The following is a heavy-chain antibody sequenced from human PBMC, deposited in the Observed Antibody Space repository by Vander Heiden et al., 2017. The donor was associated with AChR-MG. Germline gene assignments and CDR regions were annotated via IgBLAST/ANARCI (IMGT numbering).Heavy chain of an antibody. Sequence: QVQLPESGPGLGKPSQTPSLTPTVSGGPHSSGGYYWSWIRQHPGKGLELIGYIYYSGSTYYDPSLKSRVTISVDTSKNQFSRKLGSVTAADTAVYYCARESRRSGSDYWGQGTLGTVSS. CDR2: IYYSGST. CDR3: ARESRRSGSDY. J-gene: IGHJ4*02. CDR1: GGPHSSGGYY. D-gene: IGHD5-12*01. V-gene: IGHV4-31*03.